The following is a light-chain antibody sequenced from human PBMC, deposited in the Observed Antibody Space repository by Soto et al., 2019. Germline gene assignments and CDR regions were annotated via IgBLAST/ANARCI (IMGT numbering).Light chain of an antibody. Sequence: QAVVTQEPSLTVSPGGTVTLTCASSTGAVTSGYYPNWFQQKPGQAPRALIYSTSNKQSWTPARFSGSLLGGKAALTLSGVQPGDEAEYYCLLYYGGAPVFGGGTQLTVL. CDR2: STS. CDR3: LLYYGGAPV. CDR1: TGAVTSGYY. J-gene: IGLJ3*02. V-gene: IGLV7-43*01.